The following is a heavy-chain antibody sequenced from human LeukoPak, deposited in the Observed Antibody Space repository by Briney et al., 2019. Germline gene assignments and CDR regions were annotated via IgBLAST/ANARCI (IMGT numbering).Heavy chain of an antibody. V-gene: IGHV2-70*04. Sequence: SGPALVKPTQTLTLTCTFSGFSLSTSGMRVSWIRQPPGKALEWLARIDWDDDKFYSTSLKTRLTISKDTSKNQVVLTMTNMDPVETATYYCARMVIRSYYFDYWGQGTLVTVSS. J-gene: IGHJ4*02. CDR2: IDWDDDK. CDR1: GFSLSTSGMR. D-gene: IGHD3-16*02. CDR3: ARMVIRSYYFDY.